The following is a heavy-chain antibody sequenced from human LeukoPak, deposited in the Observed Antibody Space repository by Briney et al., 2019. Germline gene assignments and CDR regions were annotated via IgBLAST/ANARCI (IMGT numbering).Heavy chain of an antibody. CDR2: ISGSDGST. V-gene: IGHV3-23*01. J-gene: IGHJ6*02. CDR3: ATAPRVAAAGTSKIKYYYGMDV. Sequence: GGSLRLSCAASGFTFSSYAMSWVRQAPGKGLEWVSAISGSDGSTYYADSVKGRFTISRDNSKNTLYLQMNSLRAEDTAVYYCATAPRVAAAGTSKIKYYYGMDVWGQGTTVTVSS. D-gene: IGHD6-13*01. CDR1: GFTFSSYA.